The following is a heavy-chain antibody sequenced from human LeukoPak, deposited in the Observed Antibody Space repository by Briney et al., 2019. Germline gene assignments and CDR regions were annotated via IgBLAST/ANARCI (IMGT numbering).Heavy chain of an antibody. CDR1: GGSISSSNW. D-gene: IGHD6-13*01. CDR2: NYHSGST. J-gene: IGHJ6*03. CDR3: AREYSSSWPYYYYMDV. Sequence: SETLSLTCAVSGGSISSSNWWSWVRPPPGKGLEWIGENYHSGSTNYNPSLKSRVTISVDKSKNQFSLKLSSVTAADTAVYYCAREYSSSWPYYYYMDVWGKGTTVTVS. V-gene: IGHV4-4*02.